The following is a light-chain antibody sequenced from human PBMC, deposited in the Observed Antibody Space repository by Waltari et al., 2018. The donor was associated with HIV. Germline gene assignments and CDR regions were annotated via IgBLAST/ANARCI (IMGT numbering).Light chain of an antibody. CDR2: SNN. CDR3: AAWDDSLNAWV. CDR1: SSNMGSNI. Sequence: QSVLTQQPSASGTPGQRVSISCSGISSNMGSNIVSWYQQLPGTAPKLLIYSNNQRPSGVPDRFSGSKSGTSASLAISGLQSEDEADYYCAAWDDSLNAWVFGGGTKLTVL. J-gene: IGLJ3*02. V-gene: IGLV1-44*01.